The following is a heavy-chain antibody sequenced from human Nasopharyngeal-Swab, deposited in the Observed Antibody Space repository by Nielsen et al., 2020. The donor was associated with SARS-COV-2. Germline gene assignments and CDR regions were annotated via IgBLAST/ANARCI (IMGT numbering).Heavy chain of an antibody. CDR2: ISIRGDKT. D-gene: IGHD4-23*01. CDR1: GITFSNHA. CDR3: TRDIGGKYGY. J-gene: IGHJ4*02. Sequence: GESLKISCAASGITFSNHAWTWVRQAPGKGLEWVSAISIRGDKTYYADSVKGRFTISKDNAKNTMYLQMNSLRADDTAVYYCTRDIGGKYGYWGQGNLVTVSS. V-gene: IGHV3-23*01.